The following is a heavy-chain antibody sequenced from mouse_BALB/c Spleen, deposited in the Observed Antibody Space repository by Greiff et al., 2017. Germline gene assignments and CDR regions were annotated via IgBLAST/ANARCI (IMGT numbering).Heavy chain of an antibody. V-gene: IGHV2-2*02. J-gene: IGHJ3*01. D-gene: IGHD2-4*01. CDR3: AIDRSTMITFAY. CDR2: IWSGGST. Sequence: QVQLKESGPGLVQPSQSLSITCTVSGFSLTSYGVHWVRQSPGKGLEWLGVIWSGGSTDYNAAFISRLSISKDNSKSQVFFKMNSLQANDTAIYYCAIDRSTMITFAYWGQGTLVTVSA. CDR1: GFSLTSYG.